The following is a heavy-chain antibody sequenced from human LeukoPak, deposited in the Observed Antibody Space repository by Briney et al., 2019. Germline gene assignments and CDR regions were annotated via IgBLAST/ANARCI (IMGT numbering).Heavy chain of an antibody. V-gene: IGHV3-21*01. J-gene: IGHJ4*02. D-gene: IGHD5-18*01. CDR1: GFTFSSYS. CDR2: ISSSSSYI. Sequence: PGGSLRLSCAAFGFTFSSYSMNWVRQAPGKGLEWVSSISSSSSYIYYADSVKGRFTISRDNAKNSLYLQMNSLRAEDTAVYYCARDLKRASYAFDYWGQGTLVTVSS. CDR3: ARDLKRASYAFDY.